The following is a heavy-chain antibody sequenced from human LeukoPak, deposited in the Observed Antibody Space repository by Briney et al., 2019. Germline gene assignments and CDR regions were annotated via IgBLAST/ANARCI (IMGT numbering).Heavy chain of an antibody. Sequence: ASVKVSCQASGYTFTNYGISWVQQAAGQGLEWIGWISAYNGNTNYAQKLQGRVTMTTDTSTSTAYMEVRSQSSDDTAVYYCARVEVSGGSVHWGQGTLVTVSS. CDR2: ISAYNGNT. CDR3: ARVEVSGGSVH. D-gene: IGHD3-10*01. CDR1: GYTFTNYG. V-gene: IGHV1-18*01. J-gene: IGHJ4*02.